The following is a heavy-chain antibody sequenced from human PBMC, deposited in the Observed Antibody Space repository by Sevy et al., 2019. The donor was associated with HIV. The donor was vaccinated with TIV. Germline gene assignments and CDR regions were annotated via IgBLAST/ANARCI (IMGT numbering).Heavy chain of an antibody. CDR1: GGTIVSSGHY. V-gene: IGHV4-39*02. CDR3: AREAGGYDYGMDV. J-gene: IGHJ6*02. CDR2: IYYNGHT. D-gene: IGHD5-12*01. Sequence: SETLSLTCSVSGGTIVSSGHYWGWIRQTPGKGLEWIGSIYYNGHTYYNPSLNSRLTISIDTSKNQFSLNLSSVTAADTAIYFCAREAGGYDYGMDVWGQGTTVTVSS.